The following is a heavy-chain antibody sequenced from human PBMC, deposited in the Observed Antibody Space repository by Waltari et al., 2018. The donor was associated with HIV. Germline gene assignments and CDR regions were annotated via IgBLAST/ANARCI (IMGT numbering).Heavy chain of an antibody. V-gene: IGHV1-8*01. J-gene: IGHJ3*02. CDR2: MNPNSGNT. CDR1: GNNFTRYD. D-gene: IGHD2-21*02. Sequence: QVQLVQSGDEVKTHGATVKDSYKTSGNNFTRYDNNWVRQATVQGLEWMGWMNPNSGNTGYAQKFQGRVTMTRNTSISTAYMELSSLRSEDTAVYYCARVVVTANGAFDIWGQGTMVTVSS. CDR3: ARVVVTANGAFDI.